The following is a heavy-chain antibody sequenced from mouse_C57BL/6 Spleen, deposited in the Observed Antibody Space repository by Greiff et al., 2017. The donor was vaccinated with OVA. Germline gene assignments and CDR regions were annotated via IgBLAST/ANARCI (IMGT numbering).Heavy chain of an antibody. Sequence: VQLQQSGAELVKPGASVKLSCKASGYTFTEYTIPWVKQRSGQGLEWIGWFYPGRGSIKYHEKFQDKATLPADKSSSTVYIVLSRLTSEDSAVYFCSRHEGDYDYAMDYWGQGTSVTVSS. D-gene: IGHD2-4*01. V-gene: IGHV1-62-2*01. CDR1: GYTFTEYT. J-gene: IGHJ4*01. CDR2: FYPGRGSI. CDR3: SRHEGDYDYAMDY.